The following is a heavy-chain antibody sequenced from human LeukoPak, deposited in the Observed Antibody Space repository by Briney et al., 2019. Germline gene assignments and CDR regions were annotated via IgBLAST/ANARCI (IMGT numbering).Heavy chain of an antibody. D-gene: IGHD3-10*01. V-gene: IGHV1-2*02. CDR1: GYTFTGYY. J-gene: IGHJ4*02. CDR3: AREGSGSYFGWGNDEDFDF. CDR2: INPNSGGT. Sequence: GASVKVSCKASGYTFTGYYMHWVRQAPGQGLEWMGWINPNSGGTKYAQKFQGRVTMTRDTSISTAYMELNRLRSDDTAVYYCAREGSGSYFGWGNDEDFDFWGQGTLVTVSS.